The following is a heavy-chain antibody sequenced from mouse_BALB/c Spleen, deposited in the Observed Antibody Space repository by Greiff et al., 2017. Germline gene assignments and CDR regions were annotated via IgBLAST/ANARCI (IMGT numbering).Heavy chain of an antibody. CDR2: IDPENGDT. J-gene: IGHJ2*01. CDR3: NAWQPGPS. CDR1: GFNIKDYY. Sequence: VQLQQSGAELVRSGASVKLSCTASGFNIKDYYMHWVKQRPEQGLVWIGWIDPENGDTEYAPKFQGKATMTADTSSNTAYLQLSSLTSEDTAVYYCNAWQPGPSWGQGTTLTVSS. D-gene: IGHD3-1*01. V-gene: IGHV14-4*02.